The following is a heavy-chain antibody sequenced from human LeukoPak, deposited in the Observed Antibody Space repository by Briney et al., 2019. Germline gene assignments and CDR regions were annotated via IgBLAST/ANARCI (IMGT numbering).Heavy chain of an antibody. V-gene: IGHV3-23*01. CDR2: ISGSGGST. CDR3: AKDNLSYGGSFHFDF. D-gene: IGHD1-26*01. J-gene: IGHJ4*02. CDR1: GFTFSSYA. Sequence: GESLTLPCAASGFTFSSYAMSWVRQAPGKGLEWVSAISGSGGSTYYAASEKGRFTISRDNSKNTRYLQMNSLRAEDTAVHYCAKDNLSYGGSFHFDFWGQGTLVSVSS.